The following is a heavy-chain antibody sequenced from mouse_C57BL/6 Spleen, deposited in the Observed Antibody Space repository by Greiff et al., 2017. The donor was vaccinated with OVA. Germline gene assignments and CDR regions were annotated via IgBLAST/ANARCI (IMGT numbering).Heavy chain of an antibody. Sequence: QVQLQQPGAELVKPGASVKLSCKASGYTFTSYWMHWVKQRPGQGLEWIGMIHPNSGSTNYNEKFKSKATLTVDKSSSTAYMQLSSLTSEDSAVDYWARYWWDSGYFDYWGKGTTLTVSS. D-gene: IGHD1-1*02. CDR2: IHPNSGST. V-gene: IGHV1-64*01. CDR1: GYTFTSYW. J-gene: IGHJ2*01. CDR3: ARYWWDSGYFDY.